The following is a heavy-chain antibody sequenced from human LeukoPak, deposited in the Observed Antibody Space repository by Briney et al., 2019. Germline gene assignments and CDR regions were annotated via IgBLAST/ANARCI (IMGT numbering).Heavy chain of an antibody. CDR3: ATHRRSGSGGSENAFEI. J-gene: IGHJ3*02. Sequence: SETLSLTCTVSGDSTSSSTYDWDWKPQAPGKGLEWLGNSYDSSTTHANPSLKSRVTISGDTSKNQFSLKMNSVTAADTAIYYCATHRRSGSGGSENAFEIWGRGTMVTVSS. D-gene: IGHD5-12*01. CDR2: SYDSSTT. CDR1: GDSTSSSTYD. V-gene: IGHV4-39*01.